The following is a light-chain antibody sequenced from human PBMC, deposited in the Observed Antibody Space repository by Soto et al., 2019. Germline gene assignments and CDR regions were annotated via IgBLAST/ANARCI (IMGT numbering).Light chain of an antibody. J-gene: IGLJ1*01. CDR1: SSDVGGYNY. CDR2: EVN. CDR3: SSYAGSSNV. Sequence: QSALTQPPSASGSPGQSVAISCTGTSSDVGGYNYVSWYQQHPGKAHKLMIYEVNKRPSGVPDRFSGSKSGNTASLTVSGLQAEDEADYYCSSYAGSSNVFGTGIKLTVL. V-gene: IGLV2-8*01.